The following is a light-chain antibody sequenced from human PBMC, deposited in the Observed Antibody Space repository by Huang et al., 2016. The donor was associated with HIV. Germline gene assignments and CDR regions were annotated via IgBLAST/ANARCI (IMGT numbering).Light chain of an antibody. Sequence: EIVMTQSQATLSVSPGERATLSCRASQSVSSNLAWYQQKPGQAPRLLIYGASTRATGIPARFSGSGSGTEFTLTISSLQSEDFAVYYCQQYNNYARTFGQGTKVEIK. CDR3: QQYNNYART. J-gene: IGKJ1*01. CDR2: GAS. CDR1: QSVSSN. V-gene: IGKV3-15*01.